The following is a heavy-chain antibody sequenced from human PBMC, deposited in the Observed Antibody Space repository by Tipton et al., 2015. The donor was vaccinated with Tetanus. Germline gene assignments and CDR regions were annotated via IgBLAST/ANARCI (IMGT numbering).Heavy chain of an antibody. V-gene: IGHV4-39*01. D-gene: IGHD3-16*01. J-gene: IGHJ4*02. Sequence: TLSLTCTVSGGSISSSSYYWGWIRQPPGKGLEWIGSIYYSGSTYYNPSLKSRVTMSADTSKNQFSLKLSSVTAADTAVYYCARSMGGTTPPRPLGDFWDQGTLVTVSS. CDR3: ARSMGGTTPPRPLGDF. CDR2: IYYSGST. CDR1: GGSISSSSYY.